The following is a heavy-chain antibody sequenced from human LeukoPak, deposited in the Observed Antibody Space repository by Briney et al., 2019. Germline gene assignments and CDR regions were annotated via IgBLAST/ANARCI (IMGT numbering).Heavy chain of an antibody. CDR1: GYSISSGFY. V-gene: IGHV4-38-2*02. J-gene: IGHJ4*02. D-gene: IGHD6-19*01. Sequence: PSETLSLTCTVSGYSISSGFYWGWIRQPPGKGLEWIGSIYSSGSTYYNPSHKSRVTISVDTSKNQVSLKLRSVTAADTAVYYCARGDSGWYLGLGFVYWGQGTLVTVSS. CDR3: ARGDSGWYLGLGFVY. CDR2: IYSSGST.